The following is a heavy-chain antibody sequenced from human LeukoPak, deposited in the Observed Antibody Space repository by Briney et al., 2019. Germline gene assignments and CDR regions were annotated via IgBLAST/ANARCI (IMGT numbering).Heavy chain of an antibody. CDR1: GYTFTSYG. J-gene: IGHJ6*02. D-gene: IGHD4-23*01. CDR3: ARDRPTTVVTLYYYYYGMDV. CDR2: ISAYNGNT. V-gene: IGHV1-18*01. Sequence: GASVKVSCKASGYTFTSYGISWVRQAPGQGLEWMGWISAYNGNTNYAQKLQGRVTMTTDTSMSTAYMELRSLRSDDTAVYYCARDRPTTVVTLYYYYYGMDVWGQGTTVTVSS.